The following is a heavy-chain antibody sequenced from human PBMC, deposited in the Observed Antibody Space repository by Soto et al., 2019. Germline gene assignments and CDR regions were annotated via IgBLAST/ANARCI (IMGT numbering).Heavy chain of an antibody. CDR3: SRDGQQLAPYTLDF. CDR2: IWFDGSKK. Sequence: QVQLVESGGGVVQPGRSLRLSCATSGVNFRNHAMHWVRQAPGKGLEWLAQIWFDGSKKNYADSVKGRFTISRDNSKNIFYVQMDDLRAEDTAVYYCSRDGQQLAPYTLDFWGRGTTVTVSS. V-gene: IGHV3-33*01. D-gene: IGHD6-13*01. CDR1: GVNFRNHA. J-gene: IGHJ6*02.